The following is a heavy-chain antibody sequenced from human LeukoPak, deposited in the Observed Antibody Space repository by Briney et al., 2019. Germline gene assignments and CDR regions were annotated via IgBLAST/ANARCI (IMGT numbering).Heavy chain of an antibody. V-gene: IGHV1-69*05. CDR1: GYTFTSYY. CDR2: IIPIFGTA. J-gene: IGHJ4*02. Sequence: ASVKVSCKASGYTFTSYYMHWVRQAPGQGLEWMGGIIPIFGTANYAQKFQGRVTITTDESTSTAYMERSSLRSEDTAVYYCASSGYSYGYEYYFDYWGQGTLVTVSS. CDR3: ASSGYSYGYEYYFDY. D-gene: IGHD5-18*01.